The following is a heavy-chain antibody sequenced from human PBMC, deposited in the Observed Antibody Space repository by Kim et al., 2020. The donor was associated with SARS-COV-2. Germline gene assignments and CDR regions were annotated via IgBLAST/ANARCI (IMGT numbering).Heavy chain of an antibody. CDR2: ISSSSYI. J-gene: IGHJ6*03. CDR3: ARDFAAGRAYYYYMDV. V-gene: IGHV3-21*01. D-gene: IGHD6-19*01. Sequence: GGSLRRSCAASGFTFSSYSMNWVRQAPGKGLEWVSSISSSSYIYYADSVKGRFTISRDNAKNSLYLQMNSLRAEDTAVYYCARDFAAGRAYYYYMDVWGKGTTVTVSS. CDR1: GFTFSSYS.